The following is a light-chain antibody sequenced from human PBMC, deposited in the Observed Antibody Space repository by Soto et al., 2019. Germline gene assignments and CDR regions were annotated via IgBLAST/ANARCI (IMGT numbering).Light chain of an antibody. Sequence: IQMTQSPSSVSASVGDRVTITFRASQSISSWLAWYQQKPGKAPKLLIYTASNLQSGVPSRFSGSGSGTDFTLTISSLQPEDFATYYCQQTNSFPITFGQGTRLEIK. CDR1: QSISSW. J-gene: IGKJ5*01. V-gene: IGKV1D-12*01. CDR2: TAS. CDR3: QQTNSFPIT.